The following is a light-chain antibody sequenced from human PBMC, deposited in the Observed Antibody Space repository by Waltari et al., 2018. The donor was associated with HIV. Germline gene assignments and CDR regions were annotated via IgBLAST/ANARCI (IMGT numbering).Light chain of an antibody. CDR2: DVT. CDR1: SSDIGAYNY. Sequence: QSALTQPPSASGSPGQSVTISCTGTSSDIGAYNYVAWYQQYPGKAPKLIIYDVTKRPSGVADRFSGSKSGNTASLTFSVLQAEDDADYYRASHACSKDVFFGGTKLTVL. V-gene: IGLV2-8*01. J-gene: IGLJ2*01. CDR3: ASHACSKDV.